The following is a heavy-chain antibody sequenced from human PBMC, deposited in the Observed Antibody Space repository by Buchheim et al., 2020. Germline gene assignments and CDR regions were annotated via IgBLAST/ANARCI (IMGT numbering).Heavy chain of an antibody. CDR1: GFNFSIYA. J-gene: IGHJ4*02. Sequence: EQLVESGGGVVQPGRSLRLSCAASGFNFSIYAMTWVRQAPGKGLEWVSSFSGSGGGTYYADSVKGRFTISRDNSKNSLYLPMDIMRVEDTAVYYCAKRTDVGDWGFDHWGQGTL. CDR3: AKRTDVGDWGFDH. CDR2: FSGSGGGT. V-gene: IGHV3-23*04. D-gene: IGHD3-16*01.